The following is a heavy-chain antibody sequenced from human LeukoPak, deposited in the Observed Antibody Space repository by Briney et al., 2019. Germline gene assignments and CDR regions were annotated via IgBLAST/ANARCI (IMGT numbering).Heavy chain of an antibody. Sequence: SQTLSLTCAVSGGSISSGGYSWSWIRQPPGKGLEWIGYIYHSGSTHYNPSLKSRVTISVDRSKNQFSLKRSSVTAADTAVYYCARDSSGYYYGMDVWGQGTTVTVSS. D-gene: IGHD6-25*01. J-gene: IGHJ6*02. CDR3: ARDSSGYYYGMDV. CDR1: GGSISSGGYS. V-gene: IGHV4-30-2*01. CDR2: IYHSGST.